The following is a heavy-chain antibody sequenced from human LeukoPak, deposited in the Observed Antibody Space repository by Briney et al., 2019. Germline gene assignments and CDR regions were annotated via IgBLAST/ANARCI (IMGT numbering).Heavy chain of an antibody. J-gene: IGHJ4*02. CDR3: ARGDYDY. D-gene: IGHD4-17*01. CDR1: GGSFSGYY. CDR2: IYYSGST. Sequence: PSETLSLTCAVYGGSFSGYYWSWIRQPPGKGLEWIGTIYYSGSTYYNPSLKTRVTISVDTSKNQFSLKLSSVAAADTAVYYCARGDYDYWGQGTLVTVSS. V-gene: IGHV4-34*01.